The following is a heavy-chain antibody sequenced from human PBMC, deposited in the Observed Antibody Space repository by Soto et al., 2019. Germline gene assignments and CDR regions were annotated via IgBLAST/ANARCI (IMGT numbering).Heavy chain of an antibody. CDR2: IYHSGST. CDR1: GGSIRSGTYY. J-gene: IGHJ1*01. CDR3: ARARRYYDSSGYSYFPH. D-gene: IGHD3-22*01. Sequence: PSETLSLTCTVSGGSIRSGTYYWHWIRQHPGKGLEWIGYIYHSGSTYYNPSLESRVNISLDTSKNHFSLKLSSVTAADTAVYYCARARRYYDSSGYSYFPHWGQGTLVTVSS. V-gene: IGHV4-31*03.